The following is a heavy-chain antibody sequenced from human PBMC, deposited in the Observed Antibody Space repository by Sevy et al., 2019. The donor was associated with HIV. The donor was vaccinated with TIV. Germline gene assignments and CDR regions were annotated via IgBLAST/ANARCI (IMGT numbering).Heavy chain of an antibody. CDR1: GYTFTAYH. J-gene: IGHJ4*02. Sequence: ASVKVSCKTSGYTFTAYHMHRMRQAPGQGLEWMGWVYPNSGDTEYAQKFQGRVTMTTDTSINTVYMELSGLRSDDTAMYYCSRETWYFANWGQGTLVTVSS. V-gene: IGHV1-2*02. CDR2: VYPNSGDT. D-gene: IGHD6-13*01. CDR3: SRETWYFAN.